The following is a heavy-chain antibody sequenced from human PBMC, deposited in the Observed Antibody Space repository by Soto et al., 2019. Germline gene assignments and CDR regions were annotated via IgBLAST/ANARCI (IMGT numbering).Heavy chain of an antibody. CDR1: GASIISMNW. CDR3: ARYDYGSGDDYNIDY. V-gene: IGHV4-4*02. CDR2: IHHSGST. D-gene: IGHD3-10*01. J-gene: IGHJ4*02. Sequence: SETLSLTCAGSGASIISMNWWSWVRQPPGKGLEWIGEIHHSGSTNYNPSLMSRVTISVDKSKNQFSLKLTSVTAADTAVYYCARYDYGSGDDYNIDYWGQGTLVTVSS.